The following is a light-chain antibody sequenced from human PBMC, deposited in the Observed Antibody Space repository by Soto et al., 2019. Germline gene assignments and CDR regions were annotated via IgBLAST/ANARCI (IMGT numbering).Light chain of an antibody. Sequence: QSVLTQPPSVSGAPGQRVTISCTGSSSNIGAGYNVHWYHQLPGTAPKLLIYGNSNRPSGVPDRFSGSKSGTSASLAITGLHVEDDADYYCHSYDSSLSAVVFGGGTKLTLL. CDR2: GNS. CDR3: HSYDSSLSAVV. J-gene: IGLJ2*01. CDR1: SSNIGAGYN. V-gene: IGLV1-40*01.